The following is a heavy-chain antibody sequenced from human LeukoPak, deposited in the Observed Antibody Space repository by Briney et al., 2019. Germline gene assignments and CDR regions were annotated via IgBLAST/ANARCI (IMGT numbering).Heavy chain of an antibody. CDR1: GFTFSSYT. D-gene: IGHD3-22*01. V-gene: IGHV3-21*01. CDR2: ISSSSTYI. J-gene: IGHJ4*02. CDR3: ATRYYYDSSGFHDY. Sequence: GGSLRLSCAASGFTFSSYTMNWVRQAPGKGLEWVSSISSSSTYINYADSVKGRFTISRDNAKNSLYLQMNSLRAEDTAVYYCATRYYYDSSGFHDYWGQGTLVTVSS.